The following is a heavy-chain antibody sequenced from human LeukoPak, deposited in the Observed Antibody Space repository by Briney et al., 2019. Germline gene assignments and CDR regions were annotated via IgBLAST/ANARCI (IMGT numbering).Heavy chain of an antibody. V-gene: IGHV1-2*02. CDR1: GYTFTGYY. CDR2: INPNSGGT. CDR3: ARDHGDYVQYNWFDP. J-gene: IGHJ5*02. D-gene: IGHD4-17*01. Sequence: ASVTVSCKASGYTFTGYYIHWVRQAAGQGLEWLGWINPNSGGTKYAQKFQGRVTMTRDTSIRTAYMELSGLRSDDTAVYYCARDHGDYVQYNWFDPWGQGTLVTVSS.